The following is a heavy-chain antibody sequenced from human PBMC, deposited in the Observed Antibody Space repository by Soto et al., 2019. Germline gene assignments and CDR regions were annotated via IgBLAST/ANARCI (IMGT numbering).Heavy chain of an antibody. V-gene: IGHV4-31*01. CDR2: ISYGGST. J-gene: IGHJ4*02. Sequence: QVQLQESGPGLVKPSQTLSLTCTVSGGSINSGGYCWSWIRQHPGKGLDWIGCISYGGSTSYNPSQKNLVTISGDTSKNQFSLKLNSVTAADTAVYYCSRGILVWGQGALITVSS. D-gene: IGHD5-18*01. CDR1: GGSINSGGYC. CDR3: SRGILV.